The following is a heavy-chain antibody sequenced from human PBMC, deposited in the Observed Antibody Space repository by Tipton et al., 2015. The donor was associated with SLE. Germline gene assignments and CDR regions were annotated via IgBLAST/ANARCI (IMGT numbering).Heavy chain of an antibody. CDR2: IYYSGST. CDR3: ARDGLGYCSSTSCYTADY. D-gene: IGHD2-2*02. V-gene: IGHV4-39*07. CDR1: GGSISSSSYY. Sequence: LRLFCTVSGGSISSSSYYWGWIRQPPGKGLEWIGSIYYSGSTYYNPSLKSRVTISVDTSKNQFSLKLSSVTAADTAVYYCARDGLGYCSSTSCYTADYWGQGTLVTVSS. J-gene: IGHJ4*02.